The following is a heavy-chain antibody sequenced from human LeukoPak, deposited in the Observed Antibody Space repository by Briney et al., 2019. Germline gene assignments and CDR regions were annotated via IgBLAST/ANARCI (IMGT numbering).Heavy chain of an antibody. Sequence: GGSLRLSCDASGFTFSSYGMNWARHAPGKGLEWVSYIDGTTTNIHYADSVRGRFTIARDNAKNTLFLQMTSLRAADTAVYYCARRLAYWGQGTRVTVSS. CDR3: ARRLAY. CDR2: IDGTTTNI. CDR1: GFTFSSYG. V-gene: IGHV3-48*01. J-gene: IGHJ4*02.